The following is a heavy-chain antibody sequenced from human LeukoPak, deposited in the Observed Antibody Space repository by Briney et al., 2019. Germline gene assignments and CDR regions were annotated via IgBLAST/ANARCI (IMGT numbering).Heavy chain of an antibody. CDR1: GGSFSGYY. D-gene: IGHD2-8*01. V-gene: IGHV4-34*01. J-gene: IGHJ4*02. Sequence: SETLSLTCAVYGGSFSGYYWSWIRQPPGKGLEWIGEINHSGSTNYNPSLKSRVTISVDTSKNQFSLKLSSVTAADTAVYYCARSADCTNGVCYVRHFDYWGQGTLVTVSS. CDR2: INHSGST. CDR3: ARSADCTNGVCYVRHFDY.